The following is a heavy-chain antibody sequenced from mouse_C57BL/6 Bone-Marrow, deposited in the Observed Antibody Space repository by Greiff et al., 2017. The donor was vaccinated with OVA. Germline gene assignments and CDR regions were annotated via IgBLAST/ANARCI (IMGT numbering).Heavy chain of an antibody. CDR2: IDPETGGT. V-gene: IGHV1-15*01. CDR1: GYTFTDYE. CDR3: TRTYYSNYVRLDY. D-gene: IGHD2-5*01. J-gene: IGHJ2*01. Sequence: QVHVKQSGAELVRPGASVTLSCKASGYTFTDYEMHWVKQTPVHGLEWIGAIDPETGGTAYNQKFKGKAILTADKSSSTAYMELRSLTSEDSAVYYCTRTYYSNYVRLDYWGQGTTLTVSS.